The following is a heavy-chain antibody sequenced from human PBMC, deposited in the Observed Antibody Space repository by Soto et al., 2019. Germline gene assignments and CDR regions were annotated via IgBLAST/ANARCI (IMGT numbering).Heavy chain of an antibody. CDR3: ARDALFRACSGGSCYWGPDY. Sequence: GGSLRLSCAASGFTFSSYSMNWVRQAPGKGLEWVSYISSSSSTIYYADSVKGRFTISRDNAKNSLYLQMNSLRDEDTAVYYCARDALFRACSGGSCYWGPDYWGQGTLVTVSS. CDR2: ISSSSSTI. V-gene: IGHV3-48*02. CDR1: GFTFSSYS. J-gene: IGHJ4*02. D-gene: IGHD2-15*01.